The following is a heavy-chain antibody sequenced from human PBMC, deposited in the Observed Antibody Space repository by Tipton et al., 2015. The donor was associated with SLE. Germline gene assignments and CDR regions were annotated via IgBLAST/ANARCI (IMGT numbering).Heavy chain of an antibody. D-gene: IGHD3-10*01. V-gene: IGHV4-39*07. Sequence: TLSLTCTVSGGSISSSTYYWGWIRQPPGKGLEWIGSIYHSGGANYNPSLKSRVSISVDTSKHQFSLRLTSVTAADTAVYYCARGPRYGSGGYYLSFEDYWGQGTLVTVSS. CDR2: IYHSGGA. CDR1: GGSISSSTYY. J-gene: IGHJ4*02. CDR3: ARGPRYGSGGYYLSFEDY.